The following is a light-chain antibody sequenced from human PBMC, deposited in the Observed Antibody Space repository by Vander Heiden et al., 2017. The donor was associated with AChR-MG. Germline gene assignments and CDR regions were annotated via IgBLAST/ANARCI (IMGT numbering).Light chain of an antibody. CDR1: NSAVGGYKY. Sequence: QSALTQPASVPGSPAQSSTISSTGTNSAVGGYKYVFGYQQHPGKAPMVVIYDVSNRPSGVSNRFSGSKSGNTASLTISGLQAEDEAEYYCSSFTSSSTVVFGVGTKLTVL. CDR3: SSFTSSSTVV. CDR2: DVS. J-gene: IGLJ2*01. V-gene: IGLV2-14*03.